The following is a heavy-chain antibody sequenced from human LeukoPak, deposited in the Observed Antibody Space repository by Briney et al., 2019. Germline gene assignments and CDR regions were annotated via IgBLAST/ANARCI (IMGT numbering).Heavy chain of an antibody. CDR2: MYYSGST. CDR1: GGSISSYY. Sequence: SETLSLTCTVSGGSISSYYWSWIRQPPGKGLEWIGCMYYSGSTYYNPALKSRVTISEGTSENQFSLKLRSVTAADTAVYYCARGRPPATYGSGSYPYYYYGMDVWGQGTTVTVSS. D-gene: IGHD3-10*01. CDR3: ARGRPPATYGSGSYPYYYYGMDV. V-gene: IGHV4-59*08. J-gene: IGHJ6*02.